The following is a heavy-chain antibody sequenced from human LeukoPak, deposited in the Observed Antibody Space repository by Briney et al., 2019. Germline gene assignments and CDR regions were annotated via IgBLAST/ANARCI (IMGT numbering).Heavy chain of an antibody. V-gene: IGHV3-48*01. CDR1: GFTFSSYS. J-gene: IGHJ4*02. CDR2: ISSSSSTI. D-gene: IGHD6-13*01. Sequence: GGSLRLSCAVSGFTFSSYSMNWVRQAPGKGLEWVSYISSSSSTIYYADSVKGRFTISRDNAKNSLYLQMNSLRAEDTAVYYCVASTGYSSSWFYFDYWGQGTLVTVSS. CDR3: VASTGYSSSWFYFDY.